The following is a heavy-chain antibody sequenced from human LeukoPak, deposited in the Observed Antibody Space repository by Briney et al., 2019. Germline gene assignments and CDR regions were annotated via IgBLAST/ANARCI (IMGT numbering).Heavy chain of an antibody. CDR3: ARDGGITVAGSTWDY. V-gene: IGHV3-7*01. Sequence: GGSLRLSCVASGFTFSSYWMSWVRQAPGKGLEWVANIKQDRSDKYYVDSVEGRFTISRDTAKKSLYLQMNSLRAEDTAVYYCARDGGITVAGSTWDYWGQGTLVTVSS. CDR1: GFTFSSYW. J-gene: IGHJ4*02. CDR2: IKQDRSDK. D-gene: IGHD6-19*01.